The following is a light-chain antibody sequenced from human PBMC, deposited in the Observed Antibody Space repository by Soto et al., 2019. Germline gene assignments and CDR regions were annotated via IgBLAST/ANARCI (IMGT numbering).Light chain of an antibody. V-gene: IGKV3-15*01. CDR2: GAS. Sequence: EIVLTQSPATLSLSPGERATLSCRASQSVNSNLAWYQQKPGQAPRLLIYGASTRATGIPVRFSGSGSGTEFTLTISSLQSEDYAVYYCQQYNQWPPWTFGQGTKVDIK. CDR1: QSVNSN. J-gene: IGKJ1*01. CDR3: QQYNQWPPWT.